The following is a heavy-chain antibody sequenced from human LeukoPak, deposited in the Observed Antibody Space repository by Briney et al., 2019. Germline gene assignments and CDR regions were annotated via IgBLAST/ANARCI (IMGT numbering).Heavy chain of an antibody. CDR3: ARTDYYYDSSGKTFDY. CDR2: IYPGDSDT. J-gene: IGHJ4*02. V-gene: IGHV5-51*01. CDR1: GYSFTSYW. D-gene: IGHD3-22*01. Sequence: PGESLKISCKGSGYSFTSYWIGWVRQMPGKGLEWMGIIYPGDSDTRYSPSFQGQVTISADKSISTAYLQWSSLKASDTAMYYCARTDYYYDSSGKTFDYWAQGTLVTVSS.